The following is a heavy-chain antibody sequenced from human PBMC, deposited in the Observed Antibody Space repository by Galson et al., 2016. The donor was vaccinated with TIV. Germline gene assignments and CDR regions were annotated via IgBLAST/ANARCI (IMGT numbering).Heavy chain of an antibody. CDR3: TIGCYDWGNSYHIDS. D-gene: IGHD3-9*01. CDR2: VFHRGSP. V-gene: IGHV4-39*01. CDR1: GVSMSSRSHY. Sequence: SETLSLTCNVSGVSMSSRSHYWGWIRQSPGKGLEWIGNVFHRGSPSYNPSLRSRVTMLTATAKTQFSLILSSVTAADTSIYYCTIGCYDWGNSYHIDSWGQGALFTVSS. J-gene: IGHJ4*02.